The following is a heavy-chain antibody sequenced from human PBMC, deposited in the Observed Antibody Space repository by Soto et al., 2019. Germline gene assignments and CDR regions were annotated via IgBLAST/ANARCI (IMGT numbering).Heavy chain of an antibody. V-gene: IGHV3-9*01. CDR2: ISWNSGSI. J-gene: IGHJ6*02. CDR1: GFTFDDYA. CDR3: AKDSVLLCVGESVYGMDV. D-gene: IGHD3-10*01. Sequence: EVQLVESGGGLVQPGRSLRLSCAASGFTFDDYAMHWVRQAPGKGLEWVSGISWNSGSIGYADSVKGRFTISRDNAKNSLYLQINSLSAENTALYYCAKDSVLLCVGESVYGMDVWGQGTTVTVSS.